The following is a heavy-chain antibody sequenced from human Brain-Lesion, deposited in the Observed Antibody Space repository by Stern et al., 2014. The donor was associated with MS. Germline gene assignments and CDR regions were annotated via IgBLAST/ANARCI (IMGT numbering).Heavy chain of an antibody. J-gene: IGHJ4*02. D-gene: IGHD3-10*01. CDR3: TILSGPYDH. CDR2: INRDGSTT. Sequence: EVQLVESGGGLVQPGGSLRLSCAASGFTFSNSWMHWVRQAPGKGLVWVLRINRDGSTTTYADSVKGRFTISRDNAKNTLYLQMSSLRAEDTAVYYCTILSGPYDHWGQGTLVTVSS. CDR1: GFTFSNSW. V-gene: IGHV3-74*02.